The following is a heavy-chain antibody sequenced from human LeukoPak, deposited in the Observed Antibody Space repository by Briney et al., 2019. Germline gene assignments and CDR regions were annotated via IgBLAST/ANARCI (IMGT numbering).Heavy chain of an antibody. J-gene: IGHJ6*03. D-gene: IGHD3-10*01. CDR3: ARSGRGVDSFYFYMDV. V-gene: IGHV3-7*01. CDR2: KTHDRSEKQDGSEK. CDR1: GFNFSQYW. Sequence: GGPLRLCCAASGFNFSQYWMTRVPQAPGKGLERVAHKTHDRSEKQDGSEKNYVDSVKGRFTISRDNAKNSLYLQMNSLRAEDTAVYYCARSGRGVDSFYFYMDVWGKGTTVTVSS.